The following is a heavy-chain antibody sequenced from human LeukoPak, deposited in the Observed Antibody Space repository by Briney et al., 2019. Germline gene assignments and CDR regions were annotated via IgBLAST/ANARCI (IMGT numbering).Heavy chain of an antibody. CDR3: AKSRMTTVTTAGAFDI. V-gene: IGHV3-30*18. D-gene: IGHD4-17*01. CDR2: ISYDGSNK. CDR1: GFTFSSYG. J-gene: IGHJ3*02. Sequence: GRSLRLSCAASGFTFSSYGMHWVRQAPGKGLEWVAVISYDGSNKYYADSVKGRFTISRDNSKNTLYLQMNSLRAEDTAVYYCAKSRMTTVTTAGAFDIWGQGTMVTVSS.